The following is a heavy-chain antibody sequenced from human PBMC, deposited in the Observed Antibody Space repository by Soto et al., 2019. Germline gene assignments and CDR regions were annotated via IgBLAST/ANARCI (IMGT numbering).Heavy chain of an antibody. V-gene: IGHV1-18*01. Sequence: QVKLVQSGAEVKNPGASVKVSCKASGYTFTRYGIGWARQAPGQGLEWMGWINTYNGNTNYAQNVQGRDTLTTDTSTSTAYMELRSLRSNDTAIYYCAMVDVYVTPSPQDVWGQGTTVIVSS. CDR1: GYTFTRYG. J-gene: IGHJ6*02. D-gene: IGHD3-16*01. CDR3: AMVDVYVTPSPQDV. CDR2: INTYNGNT.